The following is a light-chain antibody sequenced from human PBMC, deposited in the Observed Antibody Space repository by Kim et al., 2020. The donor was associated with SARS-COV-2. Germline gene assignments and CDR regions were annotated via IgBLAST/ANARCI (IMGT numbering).Light chain of an antibody. CDR2: YDR. CDR3: QVVDSSSDHHF. Sequence: ARGQTARSTCVGKNIGSKSVSWYQQEPGQAPILVIYYDRGRPAGIPERYTGSNSGNTATLTISRGDAGDEADYYCQVVDSSSDHHFFGTGTKVTVL. J-gene: IGLJ1*01. V-gene: IGLV3-21*04. CDR1: NIGSKS.